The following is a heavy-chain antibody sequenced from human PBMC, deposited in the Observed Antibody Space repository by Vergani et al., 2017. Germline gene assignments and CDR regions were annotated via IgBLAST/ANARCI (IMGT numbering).Heavy chain of an antibody. CDR3: ARGPGYCSGGSCFRWFDP. CDR2: IIPILGIA. D-gene: IGHD2-15*01. J-gene: IGHJ5*02. V-gene: IGHV1-69*04. Sequence: QVQLVQSGAEVKKPGSSVKVSCKASGGTFSSYAISWVRQAPGQGLEWMGRIIPILGIANYAQKFQGRVTITGDKSTSTAYMELSSLRSEDTAVYYCARGPGYCSGGSCFRWFDPWGQGTLVTVSS. CDR1: GGTFSSYA.